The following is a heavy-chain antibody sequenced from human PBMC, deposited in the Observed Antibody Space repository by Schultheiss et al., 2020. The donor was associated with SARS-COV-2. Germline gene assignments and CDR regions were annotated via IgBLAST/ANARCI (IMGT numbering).Heavy chain of an antibody. Sequence: GGSLRLSCAASGFSISSYWMHWVRQAPGKGLVWVSCITSDGKNTHYADSVKGRFTVSRDTAKNMVYLQMNSLRADDTAIYYCARSGGMDVWGQGTTVTVSS. J-gene: IGHJ6*02. V-gene: IGHV3-74*01. CDR3: ARSGGMDV. CDR2: ITSDGKNT. D-gene: IGHD3-10*01. CDR1: GFSISSYW.